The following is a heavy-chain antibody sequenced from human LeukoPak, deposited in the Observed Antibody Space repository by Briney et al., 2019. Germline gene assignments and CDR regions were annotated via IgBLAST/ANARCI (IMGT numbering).Heavy chain of an antibody. J-gene: IGHJ4*02. CDR2: IYYSGST. V-gene: IGHV4-39*01. CDR1: GSSISSSSYY. Sequence: SETLSLTCTVSGSSISSSSYYWGWIRQPPGKGLEWIGSIYYSGSTYYNPSLKSRVTISVDTSKNQFSLKLSSVTAADTAVYYCARLGSSSWFDYWGQGTLVTVSS. CDR3: ARLGSSSWFDY. D-gene: IGHD6-13*01.